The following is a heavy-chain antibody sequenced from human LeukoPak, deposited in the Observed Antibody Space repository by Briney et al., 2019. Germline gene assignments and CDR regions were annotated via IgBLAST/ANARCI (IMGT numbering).Heavy chain of an antibody. CDR1: GYTFTSYG. D-gene: IGHD2-2*01. V-gene: IGHV1-3*01. J-gene: IGHJ6*02. CDR2: INAGNGDT. Sequence: ASVKVSCKASGYTFTSYGISWVRQAPGQGLEWMGWINAGNGDTKYSQKFQGRVTITRDTSASTAYMELSSLRSEDTALYYCARTHIVVVPAPDYGMDVWGQGTTVTVSS. CDR3: ARTHIVVVPAPDYGMDV.